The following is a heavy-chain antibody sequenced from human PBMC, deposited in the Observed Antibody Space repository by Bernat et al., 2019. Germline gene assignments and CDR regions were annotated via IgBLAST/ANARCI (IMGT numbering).Heavy chain of an antibody. J-gene: IGHJ3*02. V-gene: IGHV3-23*01. Sequence: EVQLLESGGGLVQPGGSLRLSCAASGFTFSSYAMSWVRQAPGKGLEWVSAISGSGGSTYYADSVKGRFTISRANSKNTPSLQMNSLRAEDPAVYYCAKVLELILWPDAMAEGAFDSECQGTIVTVSS. CDR2: ISGSGGST. CDR3: AKVLELILWPDAMAEGAFDS. CDR1: GFTFSSYA. D-gene: IGHD2-2*01.